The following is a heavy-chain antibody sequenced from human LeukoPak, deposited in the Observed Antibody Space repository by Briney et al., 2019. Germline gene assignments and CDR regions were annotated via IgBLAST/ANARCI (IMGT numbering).Heavy chain of an antibody. J-gene: IGHJ6*02. CDR2: ISSGGTST. CDR3: ARDDGLPAYYYYGMDV. Sequence: PGGSLRLSCAASGFTFSNYVMIWVRQAPGKGLEWVSAISSGGTSTYYADSVKGRFTISRDNAKNSLYLQMNSLRAEDTAVYYCARDDGLPAYYYYGMDVWGQGTTVTVSS. D-gene: IGHD3/OR15-3a*01. CDR1: GFTFSNYV. V-gene: IGHV3-23*01.